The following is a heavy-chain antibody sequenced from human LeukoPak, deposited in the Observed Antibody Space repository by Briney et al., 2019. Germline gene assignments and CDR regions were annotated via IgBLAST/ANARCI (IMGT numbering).Heavy chain of an antibody. CDR3: ARDLRVERPLDAFDV. Sequence: GGSLRLSCAASGITVSTNYMAWVRQAPGKGLEWVSVIYRPGNTYYTDSVKGRFTISRDNSKNTIYLQMNSLRVENTAVYYCARDLRVERPLDAFDVWGQGTMVTVSS. V-gene: IGHV3-66*01. J-gene: IGHJ3*01. CDR2: IYRPGNT. D-gene: IGHD1-26*01. CDR1: GITVSTNY.